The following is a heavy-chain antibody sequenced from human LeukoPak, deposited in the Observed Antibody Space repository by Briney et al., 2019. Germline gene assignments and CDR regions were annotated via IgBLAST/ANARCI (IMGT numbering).Heavy chain of an antibody. V-gene: IGHV3-23*01. CDR1: GFTFSSYA. J-gene: IGHJ4*02. D-gene: IGHD6-19*01. CDR3: AKDDHGGSGWRDYFDY. Sequence: PGGSLRLSCAASGFTFSSYAMSWVRQAPGKGLEWVSAISGSTSSTYYADSVKGLFTISRDNSKSTLYLQMNSLRAEDTAVYYCAKDDHGGSGWRDYFDYWGQGTLVTVSS. CDR2: ISGSTSST.